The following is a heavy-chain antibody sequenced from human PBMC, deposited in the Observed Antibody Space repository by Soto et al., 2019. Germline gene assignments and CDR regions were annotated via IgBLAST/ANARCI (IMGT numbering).Heavy chain of an antibody. CDR1: GGSISSYY. CDR3: ARDLGSSWRYYYYGMDV. D-gene: IGHD6-13*01. J-gene: IGHJ6*02. V-gene: IGHV4-59*01. Sequence: QVQLQESGPGLVKPSETLSLTCTVSGGSISSYYWSWIRQPPGKGLEWIGYIYYSGSTNYNPSLKSRVTISVDTSKNQFSLKLSSVTAADTAVYYCARDLGSSWRYYYYGMDVWGQGTTVTVSS. CDR2: IYYSGST.